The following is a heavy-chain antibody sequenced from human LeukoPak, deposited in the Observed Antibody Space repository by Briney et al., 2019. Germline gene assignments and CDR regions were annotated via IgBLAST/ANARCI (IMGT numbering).Heavy chain of an antibody. D-gene: IGHD1-14*01. V-gene: IGHV4-39*01. Sequence: SETLTLTCTVSGGSLSSPNYYWAWIRQPPGKGLEWIGNIYYSGSTYYNPSLKSRVTISVDTSKNQFSLRLNSVTATDTAVYYCARLNKPGWFDPWGQGTLVTVSS. CDR1: GGSLSSPNYY. CDR2: IYYSGST. CDR3: ARLNKPGWFDP. J-gene: IGHJ5*02.